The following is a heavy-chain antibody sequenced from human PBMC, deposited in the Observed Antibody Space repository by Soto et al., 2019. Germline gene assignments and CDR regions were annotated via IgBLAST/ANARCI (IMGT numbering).Heavy chain of an antibody. J-gene: IGHJ4*02. V-gene: IGHV3-74*01. CDR2: INGEGSIR. CDR1: GFTFSSYW. D-gene: IGHD3-10*01. Sequence: EVQLLESGGGLVQPGGSLRLSCAASGFTFSSYWMHWVRQAPGKGLVWVSRINGEGSIRNYADSVQGRFTISRDNAKNTLDLQMNSLRVEDTAVYYCERDYYGSGHDYWGQGTLVTVSS. CDR3: ERDYYGSGHDY.